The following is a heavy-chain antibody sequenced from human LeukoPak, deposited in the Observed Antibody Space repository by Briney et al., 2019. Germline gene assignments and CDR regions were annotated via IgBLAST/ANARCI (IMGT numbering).Heavy chain of an antibody. J-gene: IGHJ5*02. CDR2: ISSSSSYI. CDR1: GFTFSSYS. D-gene: IGHD4-17*01. Sequence: GGSLRLSCAASGFTFSSYSMNWVRQAPGKGLEWVSSISSSSSYIYYADSVKGRFTISRDNAKNSLYLQMNSLRAEDTAVYYCARDSYGDYNWFGPWGQGTLVTVSS. CDR3: ARDSYGDYNWFGP. V-gene: IGHV3-21*01.